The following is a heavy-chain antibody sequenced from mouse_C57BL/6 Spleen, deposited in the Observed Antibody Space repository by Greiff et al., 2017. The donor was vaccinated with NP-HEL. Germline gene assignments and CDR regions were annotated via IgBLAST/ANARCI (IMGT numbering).Heavy chain of an antibody. CDR2: IRNKANNHAT. Sequence: EVKLEESGGGLVQPGGSMKLSCAASGFTFSDAWMDWVRQSPEKGLEWVAEIRNKANNHATYYAESVKGRFTISRDDSKSSVYLQMNSLRAEDTGIYYCTRQLRVGAWFAYWGQGTLVTVSA. CDR3: TRQLRVGAWFAY. V-gene: IGHV6-6*01. J-gene: IGHJ3*01. CDR1: GFTFSDAW. D-gene: IGHD1-1*01.